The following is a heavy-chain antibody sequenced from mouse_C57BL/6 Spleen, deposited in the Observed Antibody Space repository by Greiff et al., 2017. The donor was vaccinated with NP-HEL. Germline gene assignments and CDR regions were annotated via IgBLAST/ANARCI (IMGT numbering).Heavy chain of an antibody. Sequence: VQLQHSGAELVKPGALVKISCKASGYAFSSYWMNWVKQRPGKGLEWIGQIYPGDGDTNYNGKFKGKATLTADKSSSTAYMQLSSLTSEDSAVYFCARDGVLRSSYFDYWGQSTTLTVSS. CDR2: IYPGDGDT. CDR3: ARDGVLRSSYFDY. V-gene: IGHV1-80*01. J-gene: IGHJ2*01. CDR1: GYAFSSYW. D-gene: IGHD1-1*01.